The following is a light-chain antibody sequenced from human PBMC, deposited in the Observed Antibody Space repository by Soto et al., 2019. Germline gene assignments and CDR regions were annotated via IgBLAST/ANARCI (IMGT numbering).Light chain of an antibody. CDR2: KAS. CDR1: QSVTDW. V-gene: IGKV1-5*03. CDR3: TQHNTDSPYT. J-gene: IGKJ2*01. Sequence: DIQMTQSPSTLSASVGDRVTLTCRASQSVTDWLAWYQQKPGKAPKLMIYKASYLESGVPSRFSGSGSETDFTLTNSSLQPDDFATYFCTQHNTDSPYTFGQRTRLE.